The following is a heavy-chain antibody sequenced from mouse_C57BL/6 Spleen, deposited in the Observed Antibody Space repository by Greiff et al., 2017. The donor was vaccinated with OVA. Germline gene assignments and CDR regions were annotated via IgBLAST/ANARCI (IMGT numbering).Heavy chain of an antibody. Sequence: EVKLVESGGGLVKPGGSLKLSCAASGFTFSSYAMSWVRQTPEKRLEWVATISDGGSYTYYPDNVKGRFTISRDNAKNNLYLQMSHLKSEDTAMYYCARDQNLYYGNPLFDYWGQGTTLTVSS. CDR3: ARDQNLYYGNPLFDY. CDR1: GFTFSSYA. V-gene: IGHV5-4*01. J-gene: IGHJ2*01. CDR2: ISDGGSYT. D-gene: IGHD2-1*01.